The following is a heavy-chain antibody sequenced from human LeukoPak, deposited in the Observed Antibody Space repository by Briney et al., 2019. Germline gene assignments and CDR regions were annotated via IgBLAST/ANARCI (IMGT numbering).Heavy chain of an antibody. V-gene: IGHV1-18*01. J-gene: IGHJ5*02. Sequence: GASVTVSFKASGYTFNSYGISWVRQAPGQGLEWMGWISPYNGNTHYAQNLQGRVTMTTDTSTTTAYMELRSLRSDDTAVYYCARGLLGNWFDPWGQGTLVTVSS. CDR1: GYTFNSYG. CDR3: ARGLLGNWFDP. D-gene: IGHD2-15*01. CDR2: ISPYNGNT.